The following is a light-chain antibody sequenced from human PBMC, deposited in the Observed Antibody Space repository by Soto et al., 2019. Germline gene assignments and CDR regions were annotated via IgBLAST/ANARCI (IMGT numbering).Light chain of an antibody. J-gene: IGKJ4*01. CDR2: SAS. V-gene: IGKV3-15*01. Sequence: VMTQSPATLSVSPGERATLSCRASLSISNNLAWYQQKPGQAPMLLIYSASTRATAIPARFSCSASGTEFTLSRSSLQSEDYAVSYCQQYNEWPRTFGGGTKQQIK. CDR3: QQYNEWPRT. CDR1: LSISNN.